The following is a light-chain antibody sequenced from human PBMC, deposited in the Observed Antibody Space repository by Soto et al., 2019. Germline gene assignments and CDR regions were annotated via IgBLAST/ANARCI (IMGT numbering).Light chain of an antibody. CDR1: SSNIGSNT. CDR2: SNN. V-gene: IGLV1-44*01. CDR3: AAWDDSLNGYV. J-gene: IGLJ1*01. Sequence: QSVLTQPPSASVTPGQRVTISCSGSSSNIGSNTVNWYQQLPGTAPKLLIYSNNQRPPGVPDRFSGSKSGTSASLAISGLQSEDEADYYCAAWDDSLNGYVFGTGTKVTVL.